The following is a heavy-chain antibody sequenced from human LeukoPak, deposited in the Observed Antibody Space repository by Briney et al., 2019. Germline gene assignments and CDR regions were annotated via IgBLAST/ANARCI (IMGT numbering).Heavy chain of an antibody. Sequence: SETLSLTCNVSGGSISNKTYSWGWIRQPPGKGLEWIGLYYSGTTYYNPSLKSRVTMYVDTSKSQFSLKLTSVTAADTAVYFCARRAITVAPYYFDYWGQGTLVTVSS. CDR2: YYSGTT. J-gene: IGHJ4*02. V-gene: IGHV4-39*01. CDR1: GGSISNKTYS. CDR3: ARRAITVAPYYFDY. D-gene: IGHD3-10*01.